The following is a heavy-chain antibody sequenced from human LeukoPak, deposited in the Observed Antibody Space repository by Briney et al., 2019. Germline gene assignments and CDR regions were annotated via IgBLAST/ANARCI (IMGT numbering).Heavy chain of an antibody. CDR3: AKSGDYGDYAVDAFDI. CDR2: TSGSGGST. CDR1: GFTFSSCG. D-gene: IGHD4-17*01. J-gene: IGHJ3*02. V-gene: IGHV3-23*01. Sequence: GGSLRLSCAASGFTFSSCGMSWVRQAPGKGLEWVSATSGSGGSTYYADSVKGRFTISRDNSKNTLYLQMNSLRAEDTAVYYCAKSGDYGDYAVDAFDIWGQGTMVTVSS.